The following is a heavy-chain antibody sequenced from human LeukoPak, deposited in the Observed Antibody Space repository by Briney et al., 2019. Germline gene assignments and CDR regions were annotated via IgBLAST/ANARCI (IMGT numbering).Heavy chain of an antibody. CDR2: IYYSGSI. CDR1: GDILISGSYY. J-gene: IGHJ4*02. V-gene: IGHV4-39*01. Sequence: SETLSLTCTVSGDILISGSYYWGWIRQSPGKGLAWIGSIYYSGSIFYNASFESRLTLSVDTSKNQFYLKLGSLTAADTAVYYWARLCQVTSCAKFDYWGQGIQVTVSS. CDR3: ARLCQVTSCAKFDY. D-gene: IGHD2-21*02.